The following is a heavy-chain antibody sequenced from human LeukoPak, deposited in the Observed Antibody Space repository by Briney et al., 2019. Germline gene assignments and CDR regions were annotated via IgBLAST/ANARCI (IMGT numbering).Heavy chain of an antibody. Sequence: PGGSLRLSCEASEFTFSSFGMNWVRQAPGKGLERISYVAFDSGNKMYADSVKGRFTISGDRAKNSLYLQMDSLRVEDTAVYYCARDTKYAFDNWGQGTLVTVSS. CDR1: EFTFSSFG. CDR2: VAFDSGNK. D-gene: IGHD2-2*01. CDR3: ARDTKYAFDN. J-gene: IGHJ4*02. V-gene: IGHV3-48*01.